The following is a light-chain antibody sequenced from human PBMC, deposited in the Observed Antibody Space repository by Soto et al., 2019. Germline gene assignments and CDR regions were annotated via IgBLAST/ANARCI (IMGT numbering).Light chain of an antibody. V-gene: IGKV3-20*01. J-gene: IGKJ4*01. CDR2: GAS. CDR1: QSVSSSY. Sequence: EIVLTQSPGTLSLSPGERATLSCRASQSVSSSYVAWYQQKPGQAPRLLIYGASSRATGIPDRFSGSGSGTDFTLTISRLEPEDFAVYYCQQYGSSRPLTFGGGTKVEIK. CDR3: QQYGSSRPLT.